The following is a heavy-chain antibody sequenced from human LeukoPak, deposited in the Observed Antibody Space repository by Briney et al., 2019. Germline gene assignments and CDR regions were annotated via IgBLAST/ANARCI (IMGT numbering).Heavy chain of an antibody. CDR1: GGSFSSYY. CDR2: INHSGST. D-gene: IGHD2-2*01. J-gene: IGHJ4*02. CDR3: ASFGRGVPAAIPSY. Sequence: SETLSLTCAVYGGSFSSYYWSWIRQPPGKGLEWIGEINHSGSTNYNPSLKSRVTISVDTSKNQFSLKLSSVTAADTAVYYCASFGRGVPAAIPSYWGQGTPVTVSS. V-gene: IGHV4-34*01.